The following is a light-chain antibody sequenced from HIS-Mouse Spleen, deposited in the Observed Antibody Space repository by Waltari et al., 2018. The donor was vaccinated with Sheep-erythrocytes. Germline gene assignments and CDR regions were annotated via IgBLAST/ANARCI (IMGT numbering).Light chain of an antibody. CDR1: SSDVGGYTY. Sequence: QSALTQPRSVSVSPGQSVTISCTVTSSDVGGYTYVSWYQQHPGKAPKLMIYDVSTRPSGVPDRFSGSKSGNTASLTISGLQAEDEADYYCCSYAGSYNHVFATGTKVTVL. CDR2: DVS. V-gene: IGLV2-11*01. CDR3: CSYAGSYNHV. J-gene: IGLJ1*01.